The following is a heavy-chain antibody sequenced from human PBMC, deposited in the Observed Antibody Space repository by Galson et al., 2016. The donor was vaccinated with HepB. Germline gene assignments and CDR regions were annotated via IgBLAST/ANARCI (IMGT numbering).Heavy chain of an antibody. CDR3: AKGTTLQVHFGYFDH. D-gene: IGHD1/OR15-1a*01. J-gene: IGHJ4*02. Sequence: SLRLSCAASGVTLAGNGMTWARQAPGKGLEWVSDIGGSDGYTYYADSVKGRFTISSDNSKNTLYLQMNSLRVEDTAVYYCAKGTTLQVHFGYFDHWGQGTLVTVSS. CDR2: IGGSDGYT. V-gene: IGHV3-23*01. CDR1: GVTLAGNG.